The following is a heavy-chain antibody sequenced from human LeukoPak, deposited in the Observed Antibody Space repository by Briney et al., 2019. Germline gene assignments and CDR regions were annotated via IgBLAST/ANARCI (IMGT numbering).Heavy chain of an antibody. CDR2: FDPEDGET. J-gene: IGHJ4*02. Sequence: ASVKVSCKVSGYTLTELSMHWVRQAPGKGLEWMGGFDPEDGETIYAQKFQGGVTITEDTSTDTAYMELSSLRSEDTAVYYCATDPQGTNGNYWGQGTLVTVSS. D-gene: IGHD2-8*01. CDR1: GYTLTELS. CDR3: ATDPQGTNGNY. V-gene: IGHV1-24*01.